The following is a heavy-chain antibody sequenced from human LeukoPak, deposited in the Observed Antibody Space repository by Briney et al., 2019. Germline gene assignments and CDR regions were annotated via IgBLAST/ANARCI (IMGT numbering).Heavy chain of an antibody. CDR2: IQYDGSTT. J-gene: IGHJ3*02. CDR1: GFSFSSYW. V-gene: IGHV3-74*01. Sequence: QPGGSLRLSCAASGFSFSSYWMHWVRQAPGKGLVWVARIQYDGSTTNYADSVKGRFTISRDNAKKTQYVQMNSLRAEDTAVYYCARALVAGVTLNALDIWGQGTMVTVSS. CDR3: ARALVAGVTLNALDI. D-gene: IGHD2-15*01.